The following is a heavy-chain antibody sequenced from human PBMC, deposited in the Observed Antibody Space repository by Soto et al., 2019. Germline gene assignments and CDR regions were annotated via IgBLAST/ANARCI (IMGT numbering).Heavy chain of an antibody. J-gene: IGHJ6*03. CDR1: GYTFTSYD. V-gene: IGHV1-8*01. D-gene: IGHD5-12*01. CDR2: MNPNSGNT. Sequence: ASVKVSCKASGYTFTSYDINWVRQATGQGLEWMGWMNPNSGNTGYAQKFQGRVTMTRNNSISKATLELSSLTSEDTAVYYCARGSLKRGYSGYDRRYYYYYYMDVWGKGTTVTVSS. CDR3: ARGSLKRGYSGYDRRYYYYYYMDV.